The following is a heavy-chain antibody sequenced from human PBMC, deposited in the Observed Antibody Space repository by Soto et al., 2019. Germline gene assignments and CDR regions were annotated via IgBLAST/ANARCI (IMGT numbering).Heavy chain of an antibody. J-gene: IGHJ6*02. CDR3: ARDSGLRWVGEYYYYGMDV. V-gene: IGHV1-69*08. CDR1: GGTFSSYT. CDR2: IIPILGIA. D-gene: IGHD4-17*01. Sequence: QVQLVQSGAEVKKPGSSVKVSCKASGGTFSSYTISWVRQAPGQGLEWMGRIIPILGIANYAQKFQGRVTITADKSTSTAYMELSSLRSEDTAVYYCARDSGLRWVGEYYYYGMDVWGQGTTVTVSS.